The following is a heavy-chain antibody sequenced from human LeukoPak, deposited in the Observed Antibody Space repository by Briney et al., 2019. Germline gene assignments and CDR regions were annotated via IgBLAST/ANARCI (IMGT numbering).Heavy chain of an antibody. D-gene: IGHD3-10*01. CDR1: GYSISSGYY. CDR3: ARDPGYYFDY. Sequence: SETLSLTCTVSGYSISSGYYWGWIRQPPGKGLEWIGSIYQSGSTYYNPSLKSRVTISVDTSKNQFSLKLSSVTAADTAVYYCARDPGYYFDYWGQGTLVTVSS. V-gene: IGHV4-38-2*02. J-gene: IGHJ4*02. CDR2: IYQSGST.